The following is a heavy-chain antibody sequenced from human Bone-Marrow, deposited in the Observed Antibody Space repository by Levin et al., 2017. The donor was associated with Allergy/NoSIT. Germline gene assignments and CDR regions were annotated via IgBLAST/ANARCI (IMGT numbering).Heavy chain of an antibody. J-gene: IGHJ4*02. CDR1: GFSLSTTGVG. D-gene: IGHD3-22*01. V-gene: IGHV2-5*02. CDR2: FYWDDDE. Sequence: ESGPTLVKPTQTLTLTCSFSGFSLSTTGVGVGWIRQPPGKALEWLALFYWDDDERYSPSLKSRLTITKDTSKNQVVLTMTNMDPVDTATYYCAHRRRGADYDRSGYYDWDFDYWGQGTLVTVSS. CDR3: AHRRRGADYDRSGYYDWDFDY.